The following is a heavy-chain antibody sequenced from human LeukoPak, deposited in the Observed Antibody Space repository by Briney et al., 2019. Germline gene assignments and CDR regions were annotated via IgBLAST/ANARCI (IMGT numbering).Heavy chain of an antibody. D-gene: IGHD3-22*01. Sequence: GGSLRLSCAASGFIFSNYGMHWVRQAPGKGLEWVSGISWNSGSIGYADSVKGRFTISRDNAKNSLYLQMNSLRAEDTALYYCAKDPQYYYDSSGYYDYWGQGTLVTVSS. V-gene: IGHV3-9*01. CDR1: GFIFSNYG. CDR3: AKDPQYYYDSSGYYDY. CDR2: ISWNSGSI. J-gene: IGHJ4*02.